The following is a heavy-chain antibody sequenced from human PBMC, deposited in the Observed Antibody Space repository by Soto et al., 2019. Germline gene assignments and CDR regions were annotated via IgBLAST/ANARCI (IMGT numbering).Heavy chain of an antibody. CDR1: GYTFTSYG. CDR2: ISAYNGNT. D-gene: IGHD6-19*01. Sequence: QVQLVQSGAEVKKPGASVKVSCKASGYTFTSYGISWVRQAPGQGLEWMGWISAYNGNTNYAQKLQGRVTMTTDTSTSTAYMELRSLRSDDTAAYYCARDSSGWTYYYYGMDVWGQGTTVTVSS. CDR3: ARDSSGWTYYYYGMDV. V-gene: IGHV1-18*01. J-gene: IGHJ6*02.